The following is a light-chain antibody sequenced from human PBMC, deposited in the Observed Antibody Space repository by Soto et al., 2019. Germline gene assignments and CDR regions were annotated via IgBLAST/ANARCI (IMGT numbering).Light chain of an antibody. J-gene: IGKJ3*01. CDR3: QKYSSAPFT. CDR2: AAS. V-gene: IGKV1-27*01. Sequence: DIQMTQSPSSLSACVGDRVTITCRASQGITNFLAWYQQKPGTVPKLLIYAASTLQSGVPSRFSGSGFGTDFTLNISSLQPEDVATYYCQKYSSAPFTFGPGTKVDIK. CDR1: QGITNF.